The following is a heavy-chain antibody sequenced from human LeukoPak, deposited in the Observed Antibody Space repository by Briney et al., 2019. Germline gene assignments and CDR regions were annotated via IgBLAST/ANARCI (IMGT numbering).Heavy chain of an antibody. J-gene: IGHJ4*02. CDR2: IYHSGFT. V-gene: IGHV4-4*02. Sequence: SETLSLTCGVSGGSISSTNWWSLVRQPPGKGLEWIGEIYHSGFTNYNPSLKSRVTISVDKSKNQFSLKLNSMTAADTAMYYCAREDPDRKIDCWGQGTLVTVSS. CDR3: AREDPDRKIDC. D-gene: IGHD1-14*01. CDR1: GGSISSTNW.